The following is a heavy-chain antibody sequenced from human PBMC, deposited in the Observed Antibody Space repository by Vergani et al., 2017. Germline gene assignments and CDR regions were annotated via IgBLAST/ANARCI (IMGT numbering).Heavy chain of an antibody. V-gene: IGHV4-34*11. J-gene: IGHJ6*03. D-gene: IGHD5-24*01. Sequence: QVQLQQWGAGLLKPSETLSLTCAVYGGSFSGYYWSWIRKPPGKGLEWGGYIYYSGSTTYNPYLMSRVTITVDTSKNQFSLKLSSVTAADTAVYYCARRPVEMATTYYYYYYMDVWGRGTTVTVSS. CDR1: GGSFSGYY. CDR2: IYYSGST. CDR3: ARRPVEMATTYYYYYYMDV.